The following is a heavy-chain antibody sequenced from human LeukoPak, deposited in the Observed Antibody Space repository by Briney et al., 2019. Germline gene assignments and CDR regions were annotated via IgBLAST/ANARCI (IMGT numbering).Heavy chain of an antibody. V-gene: IGHV3-53*01. CDR2: IYSGGST. CDR1: GFTFSSNY. Sequence: GGSLRLSCAASGFTFSSNYMSWVRQAPGKGLEWVSVIYSGGSTYYADSVKGRFTISRDNSKNTLYLQMNSLRAEDTAVYYCATPGYCSGGSCYSGNDAFDIWGQGTMVTVSS. J-gene: IGHJ3*02. D-gene: IGHD2-15*01. CDR3: ATPGYCSGGSCYSGNDAFDI.